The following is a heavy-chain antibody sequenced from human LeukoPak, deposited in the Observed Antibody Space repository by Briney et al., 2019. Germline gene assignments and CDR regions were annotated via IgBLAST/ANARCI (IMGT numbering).Heavy chain of an antibody. Sequence: ASVKVSCKASGYTFTSYYMHWVRQAPGQGLEWMGIINPSGGSTSYAQKFQGRVTMTRNTSISTAYMELSSLRSEDTAVYYCARRYCSSTSCHYFDYWGQGTLVTVSS. CDR2: INPSGGST. CDR1: GYTFTSYY. J-gene: IGHJ4*02. CDR3: ARRYCSSTSCHYFDY. V-gene: IGHV1-46*01. D-gene: IGHD2-2*01.